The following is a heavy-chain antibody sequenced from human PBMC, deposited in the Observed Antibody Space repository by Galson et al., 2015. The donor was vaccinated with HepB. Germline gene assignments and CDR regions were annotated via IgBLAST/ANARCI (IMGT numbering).Heavy chain of an antibody. D-gene: IGHD5-12*01. Sequence: SLRLSCAASGFTFSGSAIHWVRQASGKGPEWVGRIRSKGNDYATSYVESLKGRFTISRDDSRNMAYLYMKSLKTEDTAVYYCTRMGDFSGYSSKWGQGTLVTVSS. V-gene: IGHV3-73*01. J-gene: IGHJ4*02. CDR1: GFTFSGSA. CDR3: TRMGDFSGYSSK. CDR2: IRSKGNDYAT.